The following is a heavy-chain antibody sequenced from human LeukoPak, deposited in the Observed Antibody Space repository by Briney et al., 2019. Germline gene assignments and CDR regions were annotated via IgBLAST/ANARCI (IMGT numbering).Heavy chain of an antibody. J-gene: IGHJ4*02. V-gene: IGHV3-53*01. D-gene: IGHD5-18*01. Sequence: GGSLRLSCAVSGFAVSGNYMTWVRQAPGKGLEWVSTFYSGGSTYYADSVKGRFIISRDSSTNTLYLQMNSLRAEDTAVYFCARHRGYSYPYFDYWGQGTLVTVSS. CDR2: FYSGGST. CDR3: ARHRGYSYPYFDY. CDR1: GFAVSGNY.